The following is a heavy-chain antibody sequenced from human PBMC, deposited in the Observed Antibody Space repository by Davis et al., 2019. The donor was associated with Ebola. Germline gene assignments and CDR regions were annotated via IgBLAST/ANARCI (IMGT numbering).Heavy chain of an antibody. CDR2: ISDDGADE. CDR1: GFTFSSYG. J-gene: IGHJ6*02. CDR3: AKDGSYYYYGMDV. Sequence: GESLKISCAASGFTFSSYGMHWVRQAPGKGLKWVAVISDDGADEYYADSVKGRFTISRDNSKNTLYLQMNSLRADDTAVYYCAKDGSYYYYGMDVWGHGTTVTVSS. V-gene: IGHV3-30*18.